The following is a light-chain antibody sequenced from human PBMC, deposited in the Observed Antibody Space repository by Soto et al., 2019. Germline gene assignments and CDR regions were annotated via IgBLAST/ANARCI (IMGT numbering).Light chain of an antibody. CDR2: KAS. V-gene: IGKV1-5*03. J-gene: IGKJ4*02. Sequence: SQMVDSAYTLSASIRHSVPFTCKASKRVRSRLAWYQQKPGKAPKLLIYKASSLESGVPSRFSGSGSGTEVTLTISSLQPDDFATYHCQQYNSYPRTFGGGTKVDIK. CDR1: KRVRSR. CDR3: QQYNSYPRT.